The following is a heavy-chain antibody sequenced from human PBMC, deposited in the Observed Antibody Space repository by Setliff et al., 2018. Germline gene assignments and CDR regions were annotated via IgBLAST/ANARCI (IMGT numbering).Heavy chain of an antibody. CDR1: DVSINSSSFY. Sequence: SETLSLTCTVSDVSINSSSFYWAWIRQPPGKGLEWIGSIYYSGSTYYNPSLTSRVTISVDTSNNQFSLNLRSVTAADTAIYYCARHFRSSKVQFLEYLTDYYFDSWGQGTLVTVSS. D-gene: IGHD3-3*01. CDR3: ARHFRSSKVQFLEYLTDYYFDS. V-gene: IGHV4-39*01. CDR2: IYYSGST. J-gene: IGHJ4*02.